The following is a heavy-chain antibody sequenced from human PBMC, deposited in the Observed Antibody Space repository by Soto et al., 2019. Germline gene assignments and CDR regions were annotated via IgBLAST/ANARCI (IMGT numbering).Heavy chain of an antibody. J-gene: IGHJ6*02. D-gene: IGHD1-26*01. CDR2: IGGGSQPI. V-gene: IGHV3-48*01. CDR1: GFTFSSHP. CDR3: TRDGGRAYDMDV. Sequence: EVQLVESGGGLVQPGGSLRLSCAASGFTFSSHPMNCVRQAPGKGLEWVSYIGGGSQPIYYADSVKGRVTISRDNAKSSRYLQINSLRAEDTAVYFCTRDGGRAYDMDVWGQGTTVTVSS.